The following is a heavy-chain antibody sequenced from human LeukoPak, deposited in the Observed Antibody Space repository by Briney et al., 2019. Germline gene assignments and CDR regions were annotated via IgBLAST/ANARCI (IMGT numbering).Heavy chain of an antibody. V-gene: IGHV1-8*01. Sequence: ASVKVSCKASGYSFTTFHINWVRQATGQGLEWMGWMSPTSGNTGYAEKLQGRVSMTRNTSIDTAYKELSSLKSEDTAVYYCARSLAGRTYYYYMDAWGSGTTVTVSS. CDR2: MSPTSGNT. CDR1: GYSFTTFH. J-gene: IGHJ6*03. CDR3: ARSLAGRTYYYYMDA. D-gene: IGHD6-6*01.